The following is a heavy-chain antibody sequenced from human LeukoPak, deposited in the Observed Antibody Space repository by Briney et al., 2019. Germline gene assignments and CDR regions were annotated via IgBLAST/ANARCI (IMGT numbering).Heavy chain of an antibody. CDR3: TRTFNY. V-gene: IGHV3-21*06. Sequence: GGSLRLSCVTSGFTFSSYYIIWVRQAPGKGLEWVSSISSSSDNIYYADSVKGRFTTSRDNAKNSLYLQMNSLRAEDTAVYYCTRTFNYWGQGTLVTVSS. J-gene: IGHJ4*02. CDR1: GFTFSSYY. CDR2: ISSSSDNI.